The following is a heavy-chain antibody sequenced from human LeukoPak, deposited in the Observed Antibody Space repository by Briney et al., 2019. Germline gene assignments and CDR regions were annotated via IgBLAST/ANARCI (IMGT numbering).Heavy chain of an antibody. CDR3: AKALYYYDSSGHHDAFDI. D-gene: IGHD3-22*01. CDR2: ISWNSGSI. Sequence: GGSLRLSCAASGFTVSSNYMSWVRQAPGKGLEWVSGISWNSGSIGYADSVKGRFTISRDNAKNSLYLQMNSLRAEDTALYYCAKALYYYDSSGHHDAFDIWGQGTMVTVSS. J-gene: IGHJ3*02. V-gene: IGHV3-9*01. CDR1: GFTVSSNY.